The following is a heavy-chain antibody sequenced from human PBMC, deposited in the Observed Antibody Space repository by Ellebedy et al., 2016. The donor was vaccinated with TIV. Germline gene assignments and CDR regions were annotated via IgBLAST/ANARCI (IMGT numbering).Heavy chain of an antibody. CDR2: IYYSCST. Sequence: MPGGSLRLSCTVSGGSISSSSYYWGWIRQTTAKGLEWIGSIYYSCSTYYNPSLKSRVTISVETSKNQFSLKLSSVTTRDTALYYCASCMRVYKYGMDVWGQGTTVTVSS. J-gene: IGHJ6*02. CDR1: GGSISSSSYY. V-gene: IGHV4-39*01. CDR3: ASCMRVYKYGMDV.